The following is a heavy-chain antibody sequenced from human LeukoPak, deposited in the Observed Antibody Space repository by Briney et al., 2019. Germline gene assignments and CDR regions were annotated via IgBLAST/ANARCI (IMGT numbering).Heavy chain of an antibody. CDR2: IGSSGHT. V-gene: IGHV4-39*01. D-gene: IGHD5-24*01. CDR1: GGSISGADYY. CDR3: ARRKVYKDYFDY. J-gene: IGHJ4*02. Sequence: PSETLSLTCTVSGGSISGADYYCDWIRQSPGKGLEWIGTIGSSGHTYRNPSLKNRVTMSVDTSKNQFSLKLSSMAAADTAVFYCARRKVYKDYFDYWGRGTLVTVSS.